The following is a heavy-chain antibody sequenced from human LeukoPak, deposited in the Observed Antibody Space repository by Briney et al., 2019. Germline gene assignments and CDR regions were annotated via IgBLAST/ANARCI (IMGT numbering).Heavy chain of an antibody. J-gene: IGHJ4*02. CDR3: AKDITSIIEGSGWVD. V-gene: IGHV3-9*03. CDR1: GFTFDDYA. CDR2: ISWNSGSI. D-gene: IGHD6-19*01. Sequence: SGRSLRLSCAASGFTFDDYAMHWVRQAPGKGLEWVSGISWNSGSIGYADSVKGRFTISRDNAKNSLYLQMNSLRAEDMALYYCAKDITSIIEGSGWVDWGQGTLVTVSS.